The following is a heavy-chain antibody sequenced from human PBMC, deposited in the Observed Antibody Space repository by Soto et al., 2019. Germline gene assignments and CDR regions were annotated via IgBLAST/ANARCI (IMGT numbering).Heavy chain of an antibody. CDR3: VRDRYTMSDFIIAVSRD. V-gene: IGHV3-23*04. CDR2: IRNDGGSM. J-gene: IGHJ4*02. CDR1: GFTFSSSP. D-gene: IGHD3-10*01. Sequence: EVQLVQSGGGWVQPGGSLRLSCAASGFTFSSSPMSWVRQVPGKGLDLISAIRNDGGSMYYVASVKGRFTISRANSKSKASLRMKNLRAEETATYYCVRDRYTMSDFIIAVSRDWGQGAQVIFYS.